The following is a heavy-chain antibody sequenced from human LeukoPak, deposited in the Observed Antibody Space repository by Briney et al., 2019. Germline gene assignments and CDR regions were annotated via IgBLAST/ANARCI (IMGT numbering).Heavy chain of an antibody. CDR2: INPNSGGT. CDR1: GYTFTGYY. CDR3: ARGYSSGWYVPGYYYYYGMDV. D-gene: IGHD6-19*01. V-gene: IGHV1-2*02. J-gene: IGHJ6*02. Sequence: ASVKVSCEASGYTFTGYYMHWVRQAPGQGLEWMGWINPNSGGTNYAQKFQGRVTMTRDTSISTAYMELSRLRSDDTAVYYCARGYSSGWYVPGYYYYYGMDVWGQGTTVTVSS.